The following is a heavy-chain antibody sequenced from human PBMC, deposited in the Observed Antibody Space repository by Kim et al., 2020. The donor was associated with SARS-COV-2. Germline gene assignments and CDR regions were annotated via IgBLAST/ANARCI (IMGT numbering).Heavy chain of an antibody. CDR3: ARDDKFFYDILTGYYVGGGAYGMAV. J-gene: IGHJ6*02. CDR1: GFTFSSYA. CDR2: ISYDGSNK. V-gene: IGHV3-30-3*01. Sequence: GGSLRLSCAASGFTFSSYAMHWVRQAPGKGLEWVAVISYDGSNKYYADSVKGRFTISRDNSKNTLYLQMNSMRAEDTAVYYCARDDKFFYDILTGYYVGGGAYGMAVWGQGTTVTVS. D-gene: IGHD3-9*01.